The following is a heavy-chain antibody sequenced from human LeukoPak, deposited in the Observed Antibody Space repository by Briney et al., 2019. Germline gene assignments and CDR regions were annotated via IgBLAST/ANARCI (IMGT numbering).Heavy chain of an antibody. CDR3: ARDRGYCSSTSCYRGFGYYYMDV. CDR2: IYSGGST. J-gene: IGHJ6*03. Sequence: GGSLRLSCAASGFTVGSNYMSWVRQAPGKGLEWVSVIYSGGSTYYADSVKGRFTISRDNSKNTLYLQMNSLRAEDTAVYYCARDRGYCSSTSCYRGFGYYYMDVWGKGTTVTVSS. CDR1: GFTVGSNY. D-gene: IGHD2-2*02. V-gene: IGHV3-66*02.